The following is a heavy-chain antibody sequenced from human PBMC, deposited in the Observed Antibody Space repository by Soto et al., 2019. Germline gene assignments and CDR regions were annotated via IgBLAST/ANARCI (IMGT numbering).Heavy chain of an antibody. Sequence: SETLSLTCTVSGGSISSYYWSWIRQPPGKGLEWIGYIYYSGSTNYNPSLKSRVTISVDTSKNQFSLKLSSVTAADTAVYYCARSPIWFGSETEYYYYYYYMDVWGKGTTVTVSS. D-gene: IGHD3-10*01. J-gene: IGHJ6*03. V-gene: IGHV4-59*08. CDR3: ARSPIWFGSETEYYYYYYYMDV. CDR1: GGSISSYY. CDR2: IYYSGST.